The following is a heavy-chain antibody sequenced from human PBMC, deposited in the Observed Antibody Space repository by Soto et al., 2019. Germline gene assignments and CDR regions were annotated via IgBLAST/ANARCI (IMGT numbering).Heavy chain of an antibody. Sequence: SETLSLTCAVDDGSFSGYYWSWIRQPPGKGLEWIGEINHSGSTNYNPSLKSRVTISVDTSKNQFSLKLSSVTAADTAVYYCARSRWFDPWGQGTLVTVSS. CDR2: INHSGST. CDR3: ARSRWFDP. V-gene: IGHV4-34*01. CDR1: DGSFSGYY. J-gene: IGHJ5*02.